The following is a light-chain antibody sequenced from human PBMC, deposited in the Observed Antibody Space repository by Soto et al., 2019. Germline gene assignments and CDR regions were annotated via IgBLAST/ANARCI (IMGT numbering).Light chain of an antibody. CDR1: SSDVGSYKY. V-gene: IGLV2-14*03. CDR3: SSYTSSTIYV. Sequence: QSALTQPASVSGSPGQSITISCTGTSSDVGSYKYVSWYQQHPGKAPKLIIYDVSYRPSGVSYRFSGSKSGNTASLTISGLQAEDEADYYCSSYTSSTIYVFRTVTKLTVL. J-gene: IGLJ1*01. CDR2: DVS.